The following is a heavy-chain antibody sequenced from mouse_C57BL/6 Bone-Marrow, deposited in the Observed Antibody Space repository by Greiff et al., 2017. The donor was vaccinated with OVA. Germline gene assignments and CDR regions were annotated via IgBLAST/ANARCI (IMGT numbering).Heavy chain of an antibody. D-gene: IGHD2-1*01. V-gene: IGHV5-4*01. CDR1: GFTFSSYA. CDR3: ARGVVTVDY. Sequence: EVQVVESGGGLVKPGGSLKLSCAASGFTFSSYAMSWVRQTPEKRLEWVATISAGGSYTYYPDNVKGRFTISRDNAKNNLYLQMSHLKSEDTAMYYCARGVVTVDYWGQGTTLTVSA. CDR2: ISAGGSYT. J-gene: IGHJ2*01.